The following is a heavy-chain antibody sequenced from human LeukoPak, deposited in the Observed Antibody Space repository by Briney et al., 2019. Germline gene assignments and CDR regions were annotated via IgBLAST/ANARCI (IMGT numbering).Heavy chain of an antibody. D-gene: IGHD4-23*01. V-gene: IGHV3-7*01. Sequence: PGGSLRLSCAASGFTFSSYAMSWVRQAPGKGLEWVANINQDGSEKYYVDSVKGRFTISRDNAKNSLYLQMNSLRAEDTAVYYCARFDYGGNLIQHWGQGTLVTVSS. CDR3: ARFDYGGNLIQH. J-gene: IGHJ1*01. CDR2: INQDGSEK. CDR1: GFTFSSYA.